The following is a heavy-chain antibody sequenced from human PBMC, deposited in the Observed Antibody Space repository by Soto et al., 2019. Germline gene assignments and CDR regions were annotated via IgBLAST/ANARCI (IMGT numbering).Heavy chain of an antibody. CDR3: ARPPYSASYYYFDQ. V-gene: IGHV3-9*01. D-gene: IGHD1-26*01. J-gene: IGHJ4*02. Sequence: SLRLSCVGTGLNFDDFAMHWVRQAPGKGLEWVSGITWNSRVLAYADSVKGRFAISRDNARNSLYLQWNSLKASDTAMYYCARPPYSASYYYFDQRGQGTPVTVSS. CDR2: ITWNSRVL. CDR1: GLNFDDFA.